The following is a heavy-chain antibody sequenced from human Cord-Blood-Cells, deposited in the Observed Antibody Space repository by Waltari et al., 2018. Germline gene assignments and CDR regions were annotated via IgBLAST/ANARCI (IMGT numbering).Heavy chain of an antibody. CDR2: ISGDGGST. J-gene: IGHJ4*02. Sequence: EVQLVESGGGVVQPGGSLRLSCAASGFTFHDYAMHWVCQAPGKGLEWVSLISGDGGSTYYADSVKGRFTISRDNSKNSLYLQMNSLRTEDTALYYCAKDGRSGATFDYWGQGTLVTVSS. CDR1: GFTFHDYA. D-gene: IGHD7-27*01. CDR3: AKDGRSGATFDY. V-gene: IGHV3-43*02.